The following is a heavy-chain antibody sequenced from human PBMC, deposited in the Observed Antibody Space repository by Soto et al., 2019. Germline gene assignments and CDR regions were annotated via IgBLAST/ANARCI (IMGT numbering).Heavy chain of an antibody. CDR2: IYYSGST. V-gene: IGHV4-59*01. CDR3: AREKYSSSALDY. D-gene: IGHD6-6*01. CDR1: GGSISSYY. J-gene: IGHJ4*02. Sequence: PSETLSLTCTVSGGSISSYYWSWIRQPPGKGLEWIGYIYYSGSTNYNPSLKSRVTISVDTSKNQFSLKLSSVTAADTAVYYCAREKYSSSALDYWGQGTLVTVSS.